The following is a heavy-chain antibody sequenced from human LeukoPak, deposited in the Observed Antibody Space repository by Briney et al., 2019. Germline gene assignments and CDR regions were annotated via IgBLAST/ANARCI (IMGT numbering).Heavy chain of an antibody. CDR2: INSAGDT. CDR1: GFTLSTYD. J-gene: IGHJ6*02. V-gene: IGHV3-13*04. D-gene: IGHD2-15*01. Sequence: GGSLRLSCAASGFTLSTYDMHWVRQATGKGLEWVSGINSAGDTYYPSSVKGRFTISREDAKNSFYLQMNSLRAGDTAVYYCARGDCSGGSCSSMDVWGQGTTVTVSS. CDR3: ARGDCSGGSCSSMDV.